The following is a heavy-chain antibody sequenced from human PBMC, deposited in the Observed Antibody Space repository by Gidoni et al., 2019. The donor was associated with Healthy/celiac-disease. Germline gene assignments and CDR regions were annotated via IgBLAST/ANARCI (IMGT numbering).Heavy chain of an antibody. CDR2: INQSGST. CDR1: GGSFSGYY. V-gene: IGHV4-34*01. J-gene: IGHJ1*01. Sequence: QVQLQQWGAGLLKPSETLSLTCAVYGGSFSGYYWSWIRQPPGKGLEWIGEINQSGSTNYNPSLKSRVTISVDTSKNQFSLKLNSVTAADTAVYYCARGPQIKGGKAEYFQHWGQGTLVTVSS. D-gene: IGHD2-15*01. CDR3: ARGPQIKGGKAEYFQH.